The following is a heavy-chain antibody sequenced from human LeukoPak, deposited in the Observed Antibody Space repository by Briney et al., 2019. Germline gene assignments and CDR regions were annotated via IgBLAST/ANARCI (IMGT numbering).Heavy chain of an antibody. V-gene: IGHV3-30*03. Sequence: GGSLRLSCAASGFTFSSYGIHWVRQAPGKGLEWVAVISNDGSNKYYADSAKGRFTISRDNSKNTLYLQMNSLRAEDTAVYYCARDNRGYNYFDYWGQGTLVTVSS. CDR2: ISNDGSNK. J-gene: IGHJ4*02. CDR1: GFTFSSYG. D-gene: IGHD5-24*01. CDR3: ARDNRGYNYFDY.